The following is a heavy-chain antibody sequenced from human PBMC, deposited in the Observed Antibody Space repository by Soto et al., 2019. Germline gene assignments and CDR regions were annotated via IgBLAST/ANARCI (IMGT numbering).Heavy chain of an antibody. CDR3: ARRTAMVRGVQGYYYGMDV. CDR1: GGSIRSGGYY. CDR2: IYYTGNT. J-gene: IGHJ6*02. V-gene: IGHV4-31*03. Sequence: SETLSLTCTVSGGSIRSGGYYWTWIRQHPGKGLEWIGYIYYTGNTFYNPSLKSRVTISVDTSKNQFSLKLSSVTAADTAVYYCARRTAMVRGVQGYYYGMDVWGQGTTVTVSS. D-gene: IGHD3-10*01.